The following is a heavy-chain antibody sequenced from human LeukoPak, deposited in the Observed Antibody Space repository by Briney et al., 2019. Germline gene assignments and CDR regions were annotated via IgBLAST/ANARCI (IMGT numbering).Heavy chain of an antibody. CDR3: ASASDYPRLSDFDP. Sequence: ASVKVSCKASGYTFTGYYMHWVRQAPGQGLEWMGWINPNSGGTNYAQKFQGRVTMTRDTSISAAYMELSRLRSDDTAVYYCASASDYPRLSDFDPWGQGTLVTVSS. D-gene: IGHD4-17*01. CDR1: GYTFTGYY. V-gene: IGHV1-2*02. CDR2: INPNSGGT. J-gene: IGHJ5*02.